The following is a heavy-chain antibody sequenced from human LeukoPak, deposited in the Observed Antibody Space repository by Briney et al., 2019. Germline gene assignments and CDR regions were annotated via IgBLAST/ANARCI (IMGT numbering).Heavy chain of an antibody. CDR3: ARVNRVNGNENFDY. CDR2: IYTSGST. J-gene: IGHJ4*02. V-gene: IGHV4-4*07. D-gene: IGHD1-1*01. Sequence: KPSETLSLTCTVSGGSISTYYWSWIRQPAVKGLEWIGRIYTSGSTNYNPSLKSRVTMSVDTSKNQFSLKLSSVTAADTAVYYCARVNRVNGNENFDYWGQGTLVTVSS. CDR1: GGSISTYY.